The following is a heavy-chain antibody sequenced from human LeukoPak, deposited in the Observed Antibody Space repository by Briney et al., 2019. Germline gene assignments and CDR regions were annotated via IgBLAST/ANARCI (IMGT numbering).Heavy chain of an antibody. D-gene: IGHD1-1*01. CDR3: SKDGGVPGTADAFDI. CDR1: GFTSSSYT. CDR2: ISNGGGST. J-gene: IGHJ3*02. V-gene: IGHV3-23*01. Sequence: GGSLRLSCAASGFTSSSYTMGWVRQAPGRGLEWVSIISNGGGSTYYADSVKGRFTISRDNSKNTLYLQMNSLRVEDTAVYYCSKDGGVPGTADAFDIWGQGTMVTVSS.